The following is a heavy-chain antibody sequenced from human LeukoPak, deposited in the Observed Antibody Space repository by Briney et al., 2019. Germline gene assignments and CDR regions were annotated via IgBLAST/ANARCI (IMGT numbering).Heavy chain of an antibody. CDR2: ISYSGST. D-gene: IGHD4-17*01. CDR3: ARLGYGEYLFYSDY. V-gene: IGHV4-59*01. CDR1: GGPISNYY. J-gene: IGHJ4*02. Sequence: SETLSLTCTVSGGPISNYYWSWIRQPPGKGLEWIGYISYSGSTNYSPSLKSRVTISVDTSKNQFSLRLSSVTAADTAVYYCARLGYGEYLFYSDYWGQGTLVTVSS.